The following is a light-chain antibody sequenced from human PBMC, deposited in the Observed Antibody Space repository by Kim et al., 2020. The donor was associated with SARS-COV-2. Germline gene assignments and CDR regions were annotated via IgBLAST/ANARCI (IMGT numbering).Light chain of an antibody. J-gene: IGLJ3*02. CDR2: DVI. CDR1: SSDVGGYNY. Sequence: QSALTQPASHSGSPGQSITISCTGTSSDVGGYNYVSWYQQHPGKAPKLMIYDVIKRPSGVSNRFSGSKSGNTASLTISGLQAEDEADYYCSSYTSSSTWVFGGGTQLTVL. CDR3: SSYTSSSTWV. V-gene: IGLV2-14*01.